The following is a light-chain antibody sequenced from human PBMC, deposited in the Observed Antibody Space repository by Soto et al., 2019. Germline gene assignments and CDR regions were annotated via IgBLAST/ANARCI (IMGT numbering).Light chain of an antibody. CDR3: QQRSNWPLT. CDR1: QSVSSY. Sequence: EMVLTQSPATLSLSPGEIATLSCRASQSVSSYLAWYQQKPGQAPRLLIYDASNRATGIPARFSGSGSGTDFTLTISSLEPEDFAVYDCQQRSNWPLTFGGGTKVEIK. J-gene: IGKJ4*01. V-gene: IGKV3-11*01. CDR2: DAS.